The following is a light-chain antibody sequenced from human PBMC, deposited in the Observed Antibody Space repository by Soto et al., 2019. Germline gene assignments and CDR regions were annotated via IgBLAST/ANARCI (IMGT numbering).Light chain of an antibody. V-gene: IGKV1-9*01. CDR1: QVISTS. Sequence: IQLTQSPSFLSPSIGESVPITWRASQVISTSLAWYQVKPGKAPKLLIYAASTLESGVPSRFSATVSGTEFSLTITSLQPEDFATYYCQQLFDSPITFGQGTRLEI. J-gene: IGKJ5*01. CDR3: QQLFDSPIT. CDR2: AAS.